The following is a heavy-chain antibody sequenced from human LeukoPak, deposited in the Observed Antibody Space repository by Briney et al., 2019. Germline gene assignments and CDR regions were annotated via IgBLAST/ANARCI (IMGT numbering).Heavy chain of an antibody. CDR2: ISYDGSNK. Sequence: GGSLRLSCAASGFTFSSYGMHWVRQAPGKGLEWVAIISYDGSNKNYADSVKGRFTISRDNTKNTLYLQMNSLRAEDTAVYYCAKTARRTTVTTCYFDYWGQGTLVTVSS. D-gene: IGHD4-17*01. CDR1: GFTFSSYG. V-gene: IGHV3-30*18. J-gene: IGHJ4*02. CDR3: AKTARRTTVTTCYFDY.